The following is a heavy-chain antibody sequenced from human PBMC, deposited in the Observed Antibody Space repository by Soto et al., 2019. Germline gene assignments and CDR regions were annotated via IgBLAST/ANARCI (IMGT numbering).Heavy chain of an antibody. J-gene: IGHJ4*02. V-gene: IGHV4-39*07. CDR2: IYYSGNT. D-gene: IGHD5-18*01. Sequence: SETLSLTCTVSGDSITSNSYFWAWIRQPPGKGLEWIGSIYYSGNTFYNPSLKSRVTISVDTSKNQFSLKLSSVTAADTAVYYCARKKGYSYGPHYFDYWGQGTRVTVSS. CDR3: ARKKGYSYGPHYFDY. CDR1: GDSITSNSYF.